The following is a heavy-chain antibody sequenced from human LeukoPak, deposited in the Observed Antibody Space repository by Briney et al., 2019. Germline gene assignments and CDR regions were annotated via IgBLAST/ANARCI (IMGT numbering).Heavy chain of an antibody. D-gene: IGHD6-13*01. J-gene: IGHJ3*02. Sequence: GGSLRLSCAASGFTFSSYSMNWVRQAPGKGLEWVSSISSSSSYIYYADSVKGRFTISRDNAKNSLYLQMNSLRAEDTAVYYCARDRMPAWIAAANDAFDIWGQGTMVTVSS. CDR3: ARDRMPAWIAAANDAFDI. CDR2: ISSSSSYI. V-gene: IGHV3-21*01. CDR1: GFTFSSYS.